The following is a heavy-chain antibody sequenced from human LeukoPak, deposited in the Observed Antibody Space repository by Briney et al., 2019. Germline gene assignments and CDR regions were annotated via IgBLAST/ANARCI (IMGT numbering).Heavy chain of an antibody. J-gene: IGHJ6*03. Sequence: PGGSLRLSCAASGFTFSSYAMHWVRQAPGKGLEWVAVISYDGSNKYYADSVKGRFTISRDNAKNSLYLQMNSLRAEDTAVYYCARGIWEVVIRVYYMDVWGKGTTVTVSS. D-gene: IGHD3-22*01. CDR1: GFTFSSYA. V-gene: IGHV3-30-3*01. CDR2: ISYDGSNK. CDR3: ARGIWEVVIRVYYMDV.